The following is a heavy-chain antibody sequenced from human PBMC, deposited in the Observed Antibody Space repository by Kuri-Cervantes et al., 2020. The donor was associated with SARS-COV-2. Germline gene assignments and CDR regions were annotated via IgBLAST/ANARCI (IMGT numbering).Heavy chain of an antibody. CDR2: ISSSSSYI. J-gene: IGHJ6*03. CDR1: GFTFSSYS. V-gene: IGHV3-21*01. CDR3: AKDPVYYYYMDV. Sequence: LSLICAASGFTFSSYSMNWVRQAPGKGLEWVSSISSSSSYIYYADSVKGRFTISRDNAKNSLYLQMNSLRAEDTAVYYCAKDPVYYYYMDVWGKGTTVTVSS.